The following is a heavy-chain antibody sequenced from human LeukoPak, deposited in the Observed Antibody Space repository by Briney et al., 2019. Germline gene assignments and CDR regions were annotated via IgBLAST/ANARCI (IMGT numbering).Heavy chain of an antibody. V-gene: IGHV3-23*01. D-gene: IGHD2-15*01. J-gene: IGHJ4*02. CDR1: GFTFSSYA. CDR3: AKDRSCSGGSCYEYYFDY. Sequence: PGGSLRLSCAPSGFTFSSYAMSWVRQAPGKGLEWVSAISGSGGSTYYADSVKGRFTTSRDNSKNTLYLQMNSLRAEDTAVYYCAKDRSCSGGSCYEYYFDYWGQGTLVTVSS. CDR2: ISGSGGST.